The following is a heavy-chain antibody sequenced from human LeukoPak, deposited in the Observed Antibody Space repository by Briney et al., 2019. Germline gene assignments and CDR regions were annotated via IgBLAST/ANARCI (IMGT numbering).Heavy chain of an antibody. V-gene: IGHV3-48*03. CDR1: GFTFSSYE. Sequence: GGSLRLSCAASGFTFSSYEMNWVRQAPGKGLEWVAFISSSGSTIYYADSVKGRFTISRDNAKNSLYLQMNSLRAEDTAVYYCARDHTDGDAFDNWGQGTLVTVSS. CDR2: ISSSGSTI. D-gene: IGHD4-17*01. J-gene: IGHJ4*02. CDR3: ARDHTDGDAFDN.